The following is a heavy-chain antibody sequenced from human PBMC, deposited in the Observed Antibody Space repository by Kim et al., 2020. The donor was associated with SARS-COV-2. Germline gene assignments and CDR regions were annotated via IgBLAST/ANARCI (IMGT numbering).Heavy chain of an antibody. V-gene: IGHV3-48*04. CDR1: GFTFSSDS. J-gene: IGHJ6*02. Sequence: GGSLRLSCAASGFTFSSDSMNWVRQAPGKGLEWVSYISSSSSTIYYADSVKGRFTISRDNAKNSLYLQMNSLRAEDTAVYYCAHLPMVVPAARTYYYYYGMDVWGQGTTVTVSS. CDR2: ISSSSSTI. D-gene: IGHD2-2*01. CDR3: AHLPMVVPAARTYYYYYGMDV.